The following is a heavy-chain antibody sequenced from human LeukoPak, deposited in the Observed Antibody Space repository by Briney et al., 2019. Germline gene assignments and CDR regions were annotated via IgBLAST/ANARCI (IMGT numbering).Heavy chain of an antibody. CDR2: IYYSGST. J-gene: IGHJ4*02. CDR3: ARTYYYDSSGYYYDSHRTRGTYYFDY. V-gene: IGHV4-59*01. CDR1: GDSISSYY. Sequence: PSETLSLTCTVSGDSISSYYWSWIRQPPGKGLEWIGYIYYSGSTNYNPSLKSRVTISVDTSKRQFSLRLSSVTAADTAVYYCARTYYYDSSGYYYDSHRTRGTYYFDYWGQGTRDRVSS. D-gene: IGHD3-22*01.